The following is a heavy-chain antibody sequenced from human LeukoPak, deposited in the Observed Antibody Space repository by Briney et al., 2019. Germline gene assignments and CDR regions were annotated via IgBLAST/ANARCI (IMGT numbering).Heavy chain of an antibody. CDR3: AKDYGSGSYYGLDY. V-gene: IGHV3-43D*03. J-gene: IGHJ4*02. D-gene: IGHD3-10*01. CDR2: ISWDGGRT. CDR1: GFTFDDYA. Sequence: GGSLRLSCAASGFTFDDYAMHWVRQAPGKGLEWVSLISWDGGRTYYADSVKGRFTISRDNSKNSLYLQMNSLRAEDTASYYCAKDYGSGSYYGLDYWGQGTLVTVSS.